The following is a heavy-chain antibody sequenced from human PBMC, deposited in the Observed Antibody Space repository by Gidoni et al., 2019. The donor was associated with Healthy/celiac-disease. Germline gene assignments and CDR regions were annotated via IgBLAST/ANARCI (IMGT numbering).Heavy chain of an antibody. Sequence: EVQLVESGGVVVQPGGSLRLSCAASGFTFADYTMHWVRQAPGKGLEWVSLISWDGGSTYYADSVKGRFTISRDNSKNSLYLQMNSLRTEDTALYYCAKDPRVWGIGYYFDYWGQGTLVTVSS. CDR1: GFTFADYT. J-gene: IGHJ4*02. CDR2: ISWDGGST. D-gene: IGHD3-16*01. CDR3: AKDPRVWGIGYYFDY. V-gene: IGHV3-43*01.